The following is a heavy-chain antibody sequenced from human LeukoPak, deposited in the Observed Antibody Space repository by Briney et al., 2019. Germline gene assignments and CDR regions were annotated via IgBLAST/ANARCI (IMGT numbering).Heavy chain of an antibody. CDR3: AKGAASRCRGALCYPLDC. CDR1: GFSFSTYA. V-gene: IGHV3-23*01. Sequence: EGSLRLSCTASGFSFSTYAMNWVRQAPGKGLEWVASVIGSGVDTYHAVSVKGRFTVSRDNSKNTLYLQMTSLRAEDTAVYYCAKGAASRCRGALCYPLDCWGQGTLVTVSS. CDR2: VIGSGVDT. J-gene: IGHJ4*02. D-gene: IGHD2-15*01.